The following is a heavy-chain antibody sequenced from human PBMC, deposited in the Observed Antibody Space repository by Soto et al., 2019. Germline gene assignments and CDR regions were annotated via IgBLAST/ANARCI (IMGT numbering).Heavy chain of an antibody. CDR2: IRPSGSDT. V-gene: IGHV3-23*01. D-gene: IGHD5-18*01. Sequence: GGSLRLSCEVSGFSLTGYGMHWVRQAPGKGLEWVSAIRPSGSDTLYADSVKGRFTISRDNSQNTLFLQMTSLRADDTAVYYCAKGGYTFAYEWGQGALVTVSS. CDR1: GFSLTGYG. J-gene: IGHJ4*02. CDR3: AKGGYTFAYE.